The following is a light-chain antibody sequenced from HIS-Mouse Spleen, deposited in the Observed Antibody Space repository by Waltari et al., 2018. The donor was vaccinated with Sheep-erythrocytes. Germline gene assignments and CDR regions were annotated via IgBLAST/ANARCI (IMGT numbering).Light chain of an antibody. CDR2: YDD. V-gene: IGLV1-36*01. CDR1: SSNIGNNA. CDR3: AAWDDSLNGYV. J-gene: IGLJ1*01. Sequence: QSVLTQPPSVSEAPRQRVTIPCSGSSSNIGNNAVNWYQQPPEKAPKLLIYYDDLLPSGVSDRFSGSKSGTSASLAISGLQSEDEADYYCAAWDDSLNGYVFGTGTKVTVL.